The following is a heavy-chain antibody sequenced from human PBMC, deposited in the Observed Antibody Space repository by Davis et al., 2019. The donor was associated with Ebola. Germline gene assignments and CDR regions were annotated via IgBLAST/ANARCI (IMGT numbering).Heavy chain of an antibody. Sequence: MPSETLSLTCTVSGGSIISSSSYWGWIRQPPRKGLEWIGSIYYSGITYYNPSLKSRVTISVDTSKNQFSLKLRSVTAADTAVYYCARGQWVRSSFDYWGQGTLVIVSS. J-gene: IGHJ4*02. CDR2: IYYSGIT. D-gene: IGHD5-12*01. V-gene: IGHV4-39*01. CDR3: ARGQWVRSSFDY. CDR1: GGSIISSSSY.